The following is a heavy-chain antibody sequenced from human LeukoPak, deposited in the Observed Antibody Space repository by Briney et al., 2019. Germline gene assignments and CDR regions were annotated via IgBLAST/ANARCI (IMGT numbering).Heavy chain of an antibody. D-gene: IGHD6-19*01. CDR2: IYYSGST. J-gene: IGHJ4*02. CDR1: GGSISSYY. Sequence: SETLSLTCTVSGGSISSYYWSWVRQPPGKGLEWIGYIYYSGSTNYNPSLKSRVTISVDTSKNQFSLKLSSVTAADTAVYYCARQPGSGWYRFDYWGQGTLVTVSS. CDR3: ARQPGSGWYRFDY. V-gene: IGHV4-59*08.